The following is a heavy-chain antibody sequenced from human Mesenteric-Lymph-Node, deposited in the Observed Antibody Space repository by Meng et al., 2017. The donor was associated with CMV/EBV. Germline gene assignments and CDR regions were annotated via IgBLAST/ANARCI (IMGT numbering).Heavy chain of an antibody. CDR2: ISSSSSYI. CDR3: ARGPPAARGYFQH. CDR1: GFTFSSYS. Sequence: GGSLRLSCAASGFTFSSYSMNWVRQAPGKGLEWVSSISSSSSYIYYADSVKGRFTISRDNAKNSLYLQMNSLRAEDTAVYYCARGPPAARGYFQHWGQGTLVTVSS. V-gene: IGHV3-21*01. D-gene: IGHD2-2*01. J-gene: IGHJ1*01.